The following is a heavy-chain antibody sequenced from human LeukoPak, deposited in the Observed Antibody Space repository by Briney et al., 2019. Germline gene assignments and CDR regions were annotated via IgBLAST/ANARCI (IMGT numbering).Heavy chain of an antibody. V-gene: IGHV3-30*02. J-gene: IGHJ4*02. CDR2: IRYDGSNK. CDR3: AKDPTKLGATMTFDY. CDR1: GFTFSSYA. D-gene: IGHD1-26*01. Sequence: GGSLRLSCAASGFTFSSYAMHWVRQAPGKGLEWVAFIRYDGSNKYYADSVKGRFTISRDNSKNTLYLQMNSLRAEDTAVYYCAKDPTKLGATMTFDYWGQGTLVTVSS.